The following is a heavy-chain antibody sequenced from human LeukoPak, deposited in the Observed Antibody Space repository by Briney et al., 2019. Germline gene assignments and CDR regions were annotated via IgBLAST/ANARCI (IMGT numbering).Heavy chain of an antibody. D-gene: IGHD5-12*01. CDR1: GLTFSEAW. J-gene: IGHJ4*02. CDR2: IRNDRIT. Sequence: GALRLSRVLPGLTFSEAWISWVRPAPGEGLGWVGRIRNDRITDYAAPVQGRFSISRDNSKNTFYLQMNSLRTEDTGMYFCTWMATIFTVDYWGQGTLVTVSS. CDR3: TWMATIFTVDY. V-gene: IGHV3-15*01.